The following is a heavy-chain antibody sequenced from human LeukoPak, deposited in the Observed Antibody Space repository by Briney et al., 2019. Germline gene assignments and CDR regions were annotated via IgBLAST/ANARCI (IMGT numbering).Heavy chain of an antibody. J-gene: IGHJ2*01. V-gene: IGHV3-23*01. CDR1: GFTFSSYD. CDR3: AKAINTYWCFDL. CDR2: ITTITGDT. Sequence: PGGSLRLSCTASGFTFSSYDMSWVRQAPGKGLEWVSSITTITGDTYYTDSVKGRFTISRDNSKNTIYLQMNSLRAEDTALYYCAKAINTYWCFDLWGRGTLVTVSS. D-gene: IGHD3-9*01.